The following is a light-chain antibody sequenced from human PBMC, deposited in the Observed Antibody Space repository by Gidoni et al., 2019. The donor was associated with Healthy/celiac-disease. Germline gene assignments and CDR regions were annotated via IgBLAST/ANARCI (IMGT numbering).Light chain of an antibody. J-gene: IGLJ3*02. Sequence: SVLTQPPSVSAAPGQKVTISCSGSSFNMGTNYVSWYQQLPGTAPKLLIYDNNKRPSGIPDRFSGSKSGTSATLGITGLQTGDEADYYCGTWDSSLSAGVFGGGTKLTVL. CDR2: DNN. CDR3: GTWDSSLSAGV. V-gene: IGLV1-51*01. CDR1: SFNMGTNY.